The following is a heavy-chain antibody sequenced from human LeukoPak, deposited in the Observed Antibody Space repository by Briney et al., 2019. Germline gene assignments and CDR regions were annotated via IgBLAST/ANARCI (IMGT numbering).Heavy chain of an antibody. D-gene: IGHD6-13*01. Sequence: SETLSLTCTVSGYSISSGYYWGWIRPPPGKGLEWVGSIYHSGSTYYNPSLKSRVTISVDTSKNQFSLKLSSVTAADTAVYYCAREVLAAAGTYDYWGQGNLVTVSS. V-gene: IGHV4-38-2*02. J-gene: IGHJ4*02. CDR2: IYHSGST. CDR3: AREVLAAAGTYDY. CDR1: GYSISSGYY.